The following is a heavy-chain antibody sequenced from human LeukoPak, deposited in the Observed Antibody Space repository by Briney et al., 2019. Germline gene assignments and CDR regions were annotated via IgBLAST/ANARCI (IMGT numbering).Heavy chain of an antibody. CDR1: GFTFSSYA. CDR2: ISGSGGST. CDR3: AKSGPYFYES. J-gene: IGHJ4*02. Sequence: GGSLRLSCAASGFTFSSYAMSWVRQAPGKGMEWVSAISGSGGSTYYADSVKGRFTISRDNSKNTLYLQMNSLRGEDTAIYYCAKSGPYFYESWGQGTLVTVSS. V-gene: IGHV3-23*01. D-gene: IGHD1-26*01.